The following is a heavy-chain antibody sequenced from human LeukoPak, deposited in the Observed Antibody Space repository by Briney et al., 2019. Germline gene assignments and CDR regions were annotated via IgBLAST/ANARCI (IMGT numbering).Heavy chain of an antibody. CDR2: ISGSGGST. V-gene: IGHV3-23*01. CDR1: GFTFSSYA. J-gene: IGHJ4*02. D-gene: IGHD3-22*01. Sequence: GGSLRLSCAASGFTFSSYAMSWVRQAPGKGLEWVSAISGSGGSTYYADSVKGRFTISRDNSKNTLYLQMNSLRAEDTAVYYCAKDLRVRDYYDSSGYYYSGLDYWGQGTLVTVSS. CDR3: AKDLRVRDYYDSSGYYYSGLDY.